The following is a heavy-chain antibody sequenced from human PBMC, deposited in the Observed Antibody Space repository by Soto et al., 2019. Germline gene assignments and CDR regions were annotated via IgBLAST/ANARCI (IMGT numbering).Heavy chain of an antibody. CDR1: GYTLSDYF. J-gene: IGHJ3*02. V-gene: IGHV1-2*02. D-gene: IGHD6-13*01. CDR2: TNPNIGDT. Sequence: QVQLLQSGAEVRKPGASVRVSCEASGYTLSDYFMQWVRQAPGQGLEWMGWTNPNIGDTHYAEKCKGRVTMTRDTSINTDYMELNRLTSEDTAVYFCTREVGGIGTGGTGKDAFDIWGQGTKVTVSS. CDR3: TREVGGIGTGGTGKDAFDI.